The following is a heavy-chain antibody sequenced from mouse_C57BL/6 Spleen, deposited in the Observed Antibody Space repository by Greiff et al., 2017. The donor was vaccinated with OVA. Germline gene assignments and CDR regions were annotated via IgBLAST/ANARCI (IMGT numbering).Heavy chain of an antibody. CDR2: INPSSGYT. V-gene: IGHV1-4*01. D-gene: IGHD6-5*01. CDR1: GYTFTSYT. J-gene: IGHJ4*01. Sequence: QVQLQQSGAELARPGASVKMSCKASGYTFTSYTMHWVKQRPGQGLEWIGYINPSSGYTKYNQKFKDKATLTADKSSSTAYMQLSSLTSEDSAVYYCASPPYVALGAMDDWGQGTSVTVSS. CDR3: ASPPYVALGAMDD.